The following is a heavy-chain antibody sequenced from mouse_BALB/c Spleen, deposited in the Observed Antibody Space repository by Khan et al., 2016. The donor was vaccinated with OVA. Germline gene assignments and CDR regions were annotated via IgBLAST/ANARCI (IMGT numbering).Heavy chain of an antibody. J-gene: IGHJ2*01. V-gene: IGHV3-2*02. Sequence: EVQLQESGPGLVKPSQSLSLTCTVTGYSITSDYAWNWIRQFPGNKLEWMGYIKYSGNTSYNPSLKSRFSITRHTSTNQFFLQLRSVTTEDTATYYCARAGTISTVVITYFDYWGQGTTLTVSS. CDR1: GYSITSDYA. CDR3: ARAGTISTVVITYFDY. D-gene: IGHD1-1*01. CDR2: IKYSGNT.